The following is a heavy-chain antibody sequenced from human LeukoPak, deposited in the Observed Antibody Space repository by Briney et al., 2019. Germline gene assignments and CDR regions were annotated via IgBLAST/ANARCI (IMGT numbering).Heavy chain of an antibody. V-gene: IGHV3-30*03. CDR2: ISYDGSNK. Sequence: GRSLRLSCAASGFTFSSYGMHWVRQAPGKGLEWVAVISYDGSNKYYADSVKGRFTISRDNSKNTLYLQMNSLRAEDTAVYYCARDRTVRQPSMDVWGKGTTVTVSS. J-gene: IGHJ6*04. CDR3: ARDRTVRQPSMDV. D-gene: IGHD4-17*01. CDR1: GFTFSSYG.